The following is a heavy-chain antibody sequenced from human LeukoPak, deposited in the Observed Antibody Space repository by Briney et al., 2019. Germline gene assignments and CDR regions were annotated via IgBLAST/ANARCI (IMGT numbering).Heavy chain of an antibody. V-gene: IGHV3-23*01. CDR3: AKGGYSNGRYYYYYMDV. Sequence: GGSLRLSCAASGFTFSSFAMSWIRQAPGKGLEWVSSVSTSGVGTYYADSAKGRFTISRDNSKNTLYLQMNSLRAEDTAVYYCAKGGYSNGRYYYYYMDVWGEGTTVTVSS. J-gene: IGHJ6*03. D-gene: IGHD5-18*01. CDR1: GFTFSSFA. CDR2: VSTSGVGT.